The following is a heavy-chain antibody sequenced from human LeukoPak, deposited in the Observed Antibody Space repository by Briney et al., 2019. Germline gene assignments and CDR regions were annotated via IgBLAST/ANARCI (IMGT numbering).Heavy chain of an antibody. J-gene: IGHJ5*02. V-gene: IGHV4-4*07. D-gene: IGHD2-15*01. CDR2: IYTSGST. CDR1: GGSIRSYY. CDR3: ARDPKIVGSYNWFDP. Sequence: SETLSLTCTVSGGSIRSYYWSWIRQPAQKGLEWIGRIYTSGSTNYNPSLKSRVTMSEDTSKIQFSLKLSAVTAADTAVYYCARDPKIVGSYNWFDPWGQGTLVTVSS.